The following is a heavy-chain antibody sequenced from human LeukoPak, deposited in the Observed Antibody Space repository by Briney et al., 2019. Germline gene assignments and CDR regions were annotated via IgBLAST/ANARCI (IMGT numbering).Heavy chain of an antibody. Sequence: PGGSLRLSCAASGFTFSSYEMNWVRQAPGKGLEWVSSISRSSSYIYYADSVKGRFTVSRDNARNSLYLQMNSLRAEDTAVYYCARAREGRWELLGAFDIWGQGTMVTVSS. D-gene: IGHD1-26*01. J-gene: IGHJ3*02. V-gene: IGHV3-21*01. CDR3: ARAREGRWELLGAFDI. CDR2: ISRSSSYI. CDR1: GFTFSSYE.